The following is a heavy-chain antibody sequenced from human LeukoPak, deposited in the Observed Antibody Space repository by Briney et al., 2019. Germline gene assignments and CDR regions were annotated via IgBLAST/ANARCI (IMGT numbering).Heavy chain of an antibody. CDR3: AGGDPYRGYDYPGV. Sequence: GGSMRRSCAASGFTFSTYAMHWVRQAPGKGLEWVAIISYDGSKKYYADSVRGRFTISRDNSKNTLYLQMNSLRLEDTALYYCAGGDPYRGYDYPGVWGQGTLVTVSS. CDR1: GFTFSTYA. V-gene: IGHV3-30*04. CDR2: ISYDGSKK. J-gene: IGHJ4*02. D-gene: IGHD5-12*01.